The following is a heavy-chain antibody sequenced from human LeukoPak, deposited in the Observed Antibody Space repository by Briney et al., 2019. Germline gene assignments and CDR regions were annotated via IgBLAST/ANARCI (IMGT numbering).Heavy chain of an antibody. D-gene: IGHD1-26*01. CDR3: ASTVGVGATTSTDAFDI. CDR1: GYTFTSYG. CDR2: ISAYNGNT. J-gene: IGHJ3*02. Sequence: ASVKVSCKASGYTFTSYGISWVRQAPGQGPEWMGWISAYNGNTNYAQKLQGRVTMTTDTSTSTAYMELRSLRSDDTAVYYCASTVGVGATTSTDAFDIWGQGTMVTVSS. V-gene: IGHV1-18*01.